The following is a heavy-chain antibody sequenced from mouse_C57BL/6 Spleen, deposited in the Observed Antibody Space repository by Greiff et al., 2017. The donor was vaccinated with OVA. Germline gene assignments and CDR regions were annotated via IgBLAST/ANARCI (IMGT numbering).Heavy chain of an antibody. CDR2: IYPGDGDT. J-gene: IGHJ3*01. D-gene: IGHD2-4*01. V-gene: IGHV1-82*01. Sequence: QVQLQQSGPELVKPGASVKISCKASGYAFSSSWMNWVKQRPGKGLEWIGRIYPGDGDTNYNGKFKGKATLTADKSSSTAYMQLSSLTSEDSAVYFCARMDYDVKAWFAYWGQGTLVTVSA. CDR1: GYAFSSSW. CDR3: ARMDYDVKAWFAY.